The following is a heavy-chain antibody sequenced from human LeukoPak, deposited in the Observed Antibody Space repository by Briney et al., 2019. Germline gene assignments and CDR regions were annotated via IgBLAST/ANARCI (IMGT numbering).Heavy chain of an antibody. CDR1: GFTFSSYG. V-gene: IGHV3-23*01. J-gene: IGHJ4*02. CDR2: ISGSGGST. Sequence: PGGSLRLSCAASGFTFSSYGMSWVRQAPGKGLEWVSAISGSGGSTYYADSVKGRFTISRDNSKNTLYLQMDSLRAEDTAVYYCAKELHSSSWYPASFDYWGRGTLVTVSS. D-gene: IGHD6-13*01. CDR3: AKELHSSSWYPASFDY.